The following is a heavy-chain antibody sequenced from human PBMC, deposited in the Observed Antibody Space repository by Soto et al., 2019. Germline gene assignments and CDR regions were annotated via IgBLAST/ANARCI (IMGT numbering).Heavy chain of an antibody. J-gene: IGHJ5*02. CDR3: ARSGLDYDDSSGYLNWFDP. CDR1: GGTFSSYA. D-gene: IGHD3-22*01. V-gene: IGHV1-69*13. CDR2: IIPIFGTA. Sequence: AASVKVSCKASGGTFSSYAISWVRQAPGQGLEWMGGIIPIFGTANYAQKFQGRVTITADESTSTAYMELSSLRSEDTAVYYCARSGLDYDDSSGYLNWFDPWGQGTLVTVYS.